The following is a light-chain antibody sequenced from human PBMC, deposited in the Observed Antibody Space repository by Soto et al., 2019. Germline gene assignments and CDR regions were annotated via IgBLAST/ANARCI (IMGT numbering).Light chain of an antibody. CDR1: QSVSSTY. CDR3: QQYGSSPRT. V-gene: IGKV3-20*01. Sequence: EIVLTQSPGTLSLFPGERATFSCRASQSVSSTYLAWYQQQPGQAPRLLIYGASSRATCIPDRFSGSGSGTDFILTISRPEPEVSAVYYCQQYGSSPRTFGQGTKVEI. CDR2: GAS. J-gene: IGKJ1*01.